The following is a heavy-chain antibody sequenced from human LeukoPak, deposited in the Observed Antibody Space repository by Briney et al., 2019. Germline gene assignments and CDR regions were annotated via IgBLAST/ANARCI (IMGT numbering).Heavy chain of an antibody. V-gene: IGHV1-18*01. J-gene: IGHJ4*02. CDR3: ARGLEAAAGYYFDY. CDR1: GYTFTSYG. Sequence: ASVKVSCKASGYTFTSYGISWVRQAPGQGLEWMGWISAYNGNTNYAQKIQGRVTMTTDTSTSTAYMELRSLRSDDTDVYYCARGLEAAAGYYFDYWGQGTLVTVSS. CDR2: ISAYNGNT. D-gene: IGHD6-13*01.